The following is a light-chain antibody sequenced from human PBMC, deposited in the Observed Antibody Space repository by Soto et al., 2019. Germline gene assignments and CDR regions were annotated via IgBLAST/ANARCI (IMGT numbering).Light chain of an antibody. V-gene: IGKV3-15*01. Sequence: EMVMTQSPATLSVSPGERATLSCRASQSVSSNLAWYQQKPGQAPRLLIYGASTRATDVPARFSGSGSGTEFTLTISSLQSEDFAVYHCQHYNSWPRAFGQGTKVESK. CDR3: QHYNSWPRA. J-gene: IGKJ1*01. CDR1: QSVSSN. CDR2: GAS.